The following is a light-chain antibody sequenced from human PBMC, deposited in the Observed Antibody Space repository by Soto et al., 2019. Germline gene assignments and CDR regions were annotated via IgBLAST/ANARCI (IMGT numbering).Light chain of an antibody. Sequence: QSVLTQPPXVSXXPXXSVXXXXXXXSTDXVXXXXXXXXQQPPGTXPXXIIYEASNRPSGVXDRFSGSKSGNTASLTISGLQAADEADYYCSLYTSENTYVFGTGTKLTVL. J-gene: IGLJ1*01. CDR1: STDXVXXXX. V-gene: IGLV2-18*01. CDR3: SLYTSENTYV. CDR2: EAS.